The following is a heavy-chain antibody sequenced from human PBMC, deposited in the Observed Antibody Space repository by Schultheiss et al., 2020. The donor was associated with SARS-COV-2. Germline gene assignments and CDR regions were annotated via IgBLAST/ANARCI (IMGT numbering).Heavy chain of an antibody. D-gene: IGHD1-26*01. V-gene: IGHV3-23*01. CDR3: AKDSMGAAHFDY. CDR2: ISGSGGST. Sequence: GESLKISCAASGFTFSSYSMNWVRQAPGKGLEWVSAISGSGGSTYYADSVKGRFTISRDNSKNTLYLQMNSLRAEDTAVYYCAKDSMGAAHFDYWGQGTLVTVSS. CDR1: GFTFSSYS. J-gene: IGHJ4*02.